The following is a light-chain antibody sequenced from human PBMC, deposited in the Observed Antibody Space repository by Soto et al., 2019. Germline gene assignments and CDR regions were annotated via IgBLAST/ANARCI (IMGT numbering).Light chain of an antibody. CDR1: SSDIGSYNL. V-gene: IGLV2-23*02. CDR3: CSYAGGRTFVV. J-gene: IGLJ3*02. CDR2: EVN. Sequence: QSVLSQPASVSGSPGQSVTISCTGTSSDIGSYNLVSWYHHQSGQAPKLVIYEVNKRPSVDSNRFSGSKSGNTASLTIAGLQPEGEGEYYCCSYAGGRTFVVFGGGTKLTVL.